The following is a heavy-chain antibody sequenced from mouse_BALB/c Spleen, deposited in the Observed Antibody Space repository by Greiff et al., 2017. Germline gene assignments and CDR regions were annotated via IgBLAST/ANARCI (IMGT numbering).Heavy chain of an antibody. CDR1: GFSLTGYG. V-gene: IGHV2-6-7*01. CDR3: ARVNWDDAMDY. D-gene: IGHD4-1*01. Sequence: QVQLQQSGPGLVAPSQSLSITCTVSGFSLTGYGVNWVRQPPGKGLEWLGMIWGDGSTDYNSALKSRLSISKDNSKSQVFLKMNSLQTDDTARYYCARVNWDDAMDYWGQGTSVTVSS. J-gene: IGHJ4*01. CDR2: IWGDGST.